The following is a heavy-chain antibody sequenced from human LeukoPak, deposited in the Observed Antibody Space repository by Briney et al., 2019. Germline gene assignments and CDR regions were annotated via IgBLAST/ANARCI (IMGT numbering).Heavy chain of an antibody. CDR3: ARDRGYSAFDY. D-gene: IGHD5-18*01. Sequence: GGSLRLSCAAYGFTFSNSWVNWVRQTPGKGLEWVAGIKEDGSEEYYVDFVKGRFIISRDNAKNSLYLQMNSLRVDDTAVYYCARDRGYSAFDYWGQGTLVTVSS. J-gene: IGHJ4*02. CDR2: IKEDGSEE. CDR1: GFTFSNSW. V-gene: IGHV3-7*01.